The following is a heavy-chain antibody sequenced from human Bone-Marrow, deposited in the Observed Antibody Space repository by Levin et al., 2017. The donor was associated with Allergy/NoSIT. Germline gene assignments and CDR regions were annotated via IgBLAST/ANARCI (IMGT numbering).Heavy chain of an antibody. CDR2: ITWNSGSI. V-gene: IGHV3-9*01. CDR3: ARISGIVAGKGDAFDV. Sequence: SLKISCAASGFTLEDYAIHWVRQAPGKGLEWVSGITWNSGSIGYTDSVKGRFTISRDNAKNSLYLQMNSLRVEDTALYFCARISGIVAGKGDAFDVWGQGTLVTVSS. CDR1: GFTLEDYA. D-gene: IGHD6-19*01. J-gene: IGHJ3*01.